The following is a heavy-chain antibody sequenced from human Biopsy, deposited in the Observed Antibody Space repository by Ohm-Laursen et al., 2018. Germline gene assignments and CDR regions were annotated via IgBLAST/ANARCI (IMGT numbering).Heavy chain of an antibody. CDR1: GFTFTTYG. V-gene: IGHV3-33*06. CDR3: AKCMTGGSNYYFHH. CDR2: IWYDGSNK. Sequence: SLRLSCAASGFTFTTYGMHWVRQAPGKGLEWVAAIWYDGSNKNYADSVKGRFTISRDNSRNTLYLQMNSLRGEDTAVYYCAKCMTGGSNYYFHHCGQGTLVTASS. J-gene: IGHJ4*02. D-gene: IGHD2-8*01.